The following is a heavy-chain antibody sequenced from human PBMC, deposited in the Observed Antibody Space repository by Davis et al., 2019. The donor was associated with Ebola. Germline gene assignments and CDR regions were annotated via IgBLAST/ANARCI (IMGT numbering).Heavy chain of an antibody. CDR1: GFTFNSYA. Sequence: GESLKISCAASGFTFNSYAMHWVRQAPGKGLEWVAVISYDGSNKYYADSVKGRFTISRDNSKNTLYLQMNSLKTEDTAVYYCNAGIVVVVAATPFDYWGQGTLVTVSS. CDR2: ISYDGSNK. D-gene: IGHD2-15*01. CDR3: NAGIVVVVAATPFDY. V-gene: IGHV3-30*04. J-gene: IGHJ4*02.